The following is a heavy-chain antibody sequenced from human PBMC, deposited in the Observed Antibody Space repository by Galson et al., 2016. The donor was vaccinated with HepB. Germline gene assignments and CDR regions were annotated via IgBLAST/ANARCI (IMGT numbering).Heavy chain of an antibody. CDR2: NYYIGSG. V-gene: IGHV4-59*08. CDR3: ARLRDGYLPY. Sequence: SETLSLTCTVSGGSITGYYWSWIRQPPGKGLEWIGYNYYIGSGNYHPSLKGRVTMSADTSKNQFSLKLTSVTAADTAVYYCARLRDGYLPYWGQGTLVTVSS. D-gene: IGHD5-24*01. J-gene: IGHJ4*02. CDR1: GGSITGYY.